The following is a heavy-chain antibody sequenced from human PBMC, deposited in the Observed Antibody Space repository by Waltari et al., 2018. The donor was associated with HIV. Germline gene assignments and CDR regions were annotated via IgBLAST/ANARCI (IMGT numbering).Heavy chain of an antibody. V-gene: IGHV4-61*02. CDR2: IYTSGST. D-gene: IGHD3-22*01. CDR3: ARSSRITMIVSL. J-gene: IGHJ2*01. Sequence: QVQLQESGPGLVKPSQTLSLTCTVSGGSISSGSYYWRWIRQPAGKGLEWIGRIYTSGSTNYNPSLKSRVTISVDTSKNQFSLKLSSVTAADTAVYYCARSSRITMIVSLWGRGTLVTVSS. CDR1: GGSISSGSYY.